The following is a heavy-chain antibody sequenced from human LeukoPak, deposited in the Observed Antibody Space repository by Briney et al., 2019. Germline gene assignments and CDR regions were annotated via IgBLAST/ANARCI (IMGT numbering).Heavy chain of an antibody. CDR3: QYYDSSGYYPYAEDY. D-gene: IGHD3-22*01. CDR2: IYYSGST. Sequence: PSETLSLTCTVSGGSISSSSYYWGWIRQPPGKGLEWIGSIYYSGSTYYYPSLKSRVTISVDTSKNQFSLKLSSVTAADTAVYYCQYYDSSGYYPYAEDYWGQGTLVTVSS. CDR1: GGSISSSSYY. V-gene: IGHV4-39*01. J-gene: IGHJ4*02.